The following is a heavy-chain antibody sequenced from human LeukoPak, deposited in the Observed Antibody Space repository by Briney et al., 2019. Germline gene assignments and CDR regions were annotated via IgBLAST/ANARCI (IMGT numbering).Heavy chain of an antibody. D-gene: IGHD3-22*01. CDR3: ARGAYYYDSSTYLSDVAY. CDR2: ISSSGSTI. CDR1: GFTISYYS. Sequence: GGSLRLSCAASGFTISYYSMNWVRQAPGKGLEWVSYISSSGSTIYYADSVKGRFTISRDNAKNSLYLQMNSLRAEDTAVYDCARGAYYYDSSTYLSDVAYWGQGTLVTVSS. V-gene: IGHV3-48*01. J-gene: IGHJ4*02.